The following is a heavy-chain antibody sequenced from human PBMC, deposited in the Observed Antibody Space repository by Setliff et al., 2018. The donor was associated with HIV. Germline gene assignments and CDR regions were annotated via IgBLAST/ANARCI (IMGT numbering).Heavy chain of an antibody. J-gene: IGHJ3*02. CDR2: INPSDGIP. Sequence: GASVKVSCKASGYTFTNYYIHWVRQAPGEGLEWVAMINPSDGIPSYAQKFQDRVVVTRDTSRSIVYMELSSLLSEDTAVYFCTRAFPPMIPAAFDIWGLGTLVTVSS. V-gene: IGHV1-46*01. CDR1: GYTFTNYY. CDR3: TRAFPPMIPAAFDI. D-gene: IGHD3-16*01.